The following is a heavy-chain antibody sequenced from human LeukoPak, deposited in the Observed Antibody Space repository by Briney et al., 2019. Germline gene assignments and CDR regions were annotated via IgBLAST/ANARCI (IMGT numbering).Heavy chain of an antibody. CDR3: ARDRDRMVQGVTALFDY. CDR2: ISGSNGNT. CDR1: GYTFTTYG. D-gene: IGHD3-10*01. J-gene: IGHJ4*02. Sequence: ASVKVSCKTSGYTFTTYGISWVRQAPGQGLEWMGWISGSNGNTKYAQKVQGRVTMTTDTSTTTAYMEVRSLRSDDTAVYYCARDRDRMVQGVTALFDYWGQGSLVTVSS. V-gene: IGHV1-18*04.